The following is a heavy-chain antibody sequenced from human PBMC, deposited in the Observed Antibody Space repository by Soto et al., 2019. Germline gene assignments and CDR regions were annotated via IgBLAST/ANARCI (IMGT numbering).Heavy chain of an antibody. CDR1: GGSISSYY. CDR3: ARGYHYTCNSFDP. CDR2: IYYSGST. D-gene: IGHD4-4*01. Sequence: SETLSLTCTVSGGSISSYYWSWIRQPPGKGLEWIGYIYYSGSTNYNPSLKSRVTISVDTSKNQFSLKLSSVTAADTAAYYCARGYHYTCNSFDPWGQGPLVTVSS. J-gene: IGHJ5*02. V-gene: IGHV4-59*01.